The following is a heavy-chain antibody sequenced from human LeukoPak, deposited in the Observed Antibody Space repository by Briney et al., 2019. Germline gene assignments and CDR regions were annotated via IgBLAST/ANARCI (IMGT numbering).Heavy chain of an antibody. V-gene: IGHV4-59*01. CDR1: GGSISSYY. J-gene: IGHJ6*02. CDR2: IYCSGST. CDR3: AGGSGSYLTYYYYYYGMDV. Sequence: SETLSLTCTVSGGSISSYYWSWIRQPPGKGLEWIGYIYCSGSTNYNPSLKSRVTISVDTSKNQFSLKLSSVTAADTAVYYCAGGSGSYLTYYYYYYGMDVWGQGTTVTVPS. D-gene: IGHD3-10*01.